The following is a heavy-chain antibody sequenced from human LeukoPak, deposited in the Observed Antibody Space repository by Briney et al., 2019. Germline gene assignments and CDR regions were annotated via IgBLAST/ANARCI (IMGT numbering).Heavy chain of an antibody. CDR3: ARGRGWGTFDI. J-gene: IGHJ3*02. Sequence: GGSLRLSCAASGSTFSSYDMHWVRQGTGKGLEWVSAIGTAGDTYYPGSVKGRFTTSRENAKNSLYLQMNSLRVGDTAVYYCARGRGWGTFDIWGQGTMVTVSS. D-gene: IGHD3-10*01. V-gene: IGHV3-13*04. CDR1: GSTFSSYD. CDR2: IGTAGDT.